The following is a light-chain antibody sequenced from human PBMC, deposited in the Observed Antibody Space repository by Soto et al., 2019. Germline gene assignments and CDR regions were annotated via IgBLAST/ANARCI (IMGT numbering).Light chain of an antibody. CDR3: QQYDDRPLT. V-gene: IGKV1-39*01. CDR2: AAS. CDR1: QSISSY. J-gene: IGKJ4*01. Sequence: DIQMTQSPSSLSASVGDRVTITCRASQSISSYLNWYQQKPGKAPKLLIYAASSLQSGVPSRFSGSGSGTDFTLTISSLQSEDFAVYYCQQYDDRPLTFGGGTKVDIK.